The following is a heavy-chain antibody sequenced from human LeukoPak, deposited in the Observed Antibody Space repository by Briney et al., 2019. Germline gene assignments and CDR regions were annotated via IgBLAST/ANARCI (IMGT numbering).Heavy chain of an antibody. V-gene: IGHV1-2*02. Sequence: ASVKVSCKASGYTFTGYYMHWVRQAPGQGLEWMGWINPNSGGTNYAQKFQGRVTMTRDTSISTAYMELSRLRSDDTAVYCCARDKSATMVRGVMEEPYYFDYWGQGTLVTVSS. D-gene: IGHD3-10*01. CDR3: ARDKSATMVRGVMEEPYYFDY. CDR2: INPNSGGT. J-gene: IGHJ4*02. CDR1: GYTFTGYY.